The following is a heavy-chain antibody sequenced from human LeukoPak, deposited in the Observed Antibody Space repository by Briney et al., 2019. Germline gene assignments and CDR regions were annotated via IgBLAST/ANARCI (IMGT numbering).Heavy chain of an antibody. D-gene: IGHD3-10*01. CDR2: IDPSDSYT. Sequence: GESLKISCKGSGYSFTSYWISCVRQMPGKGLEWMGRIDPSDSYTHYSPSFQGHVTISADKSISTAYLQWSSLKASDTAMYYCARHADGSGSYYNANGMDVWGKGTTVTVSS. CDR1: GYSFTSYW. J-gene: IGHJ6*04. CDR3: ARHADGSGSYYNANGMDV. V-gene: IGHV5-10-1*01.